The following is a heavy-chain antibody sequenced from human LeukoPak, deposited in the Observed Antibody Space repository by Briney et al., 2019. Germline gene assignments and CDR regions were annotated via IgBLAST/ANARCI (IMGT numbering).Heavy chain of an antibody. J-gene: IGHJ4*02. D-gene: IGHD5-24*01. CDR3: ARARDGYLAFDY. CDR1: GYTFTSYG. V-gene: IGHV1-18*01. CDR2: ISAYNGNT. Sequence: ASVKVSCKASGYTFTSYGISWVRQASGQGLEWMGWISAYNGNTNYAQKLQGRVTMTTDTSTGTAFMELRSLRSDDTAVYYCARARDGYLAFDYWGQGTLVTVSS.